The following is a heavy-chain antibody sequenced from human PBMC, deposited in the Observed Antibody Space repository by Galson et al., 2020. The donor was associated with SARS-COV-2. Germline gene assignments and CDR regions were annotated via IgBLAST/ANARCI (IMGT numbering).Heavy chain of an antibody. CDR3: SRCGGTVTPERLGL. Sequence: SETLSLTCTVSGGSISTTSYFCGWIRQPPGKGLEWIGTIYYSGTTYYNPSLRSRVTISVDTSRNQFSLKLNSVTAADTAVYYWSRCGGTVTPERLGLRGRGTLVTVSS. CDR2: IYYSGTT. V-gene: IGHV4-39*01. J-gene: IGHJ2*01. D-gene: IGHD4-17*01. CDR1: GGSISTTSYF.